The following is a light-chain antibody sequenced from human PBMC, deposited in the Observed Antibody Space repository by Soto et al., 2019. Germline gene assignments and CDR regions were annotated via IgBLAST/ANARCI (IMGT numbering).Light chain of an antibody. J-gene: IGKJ4*01. Sequence: EIVLTQSPATLSLSPGERATLSCRASQSISNYLAWYQQKPGQAPRLLIYPASTRATGIPARFSGSGSGTDFTLTISSLEPEDFAVYYCQQRSHWPPLTFGGGTKVEIK. CDR2: PAS. CDR1: QSISNY. CDR3: QQRSHWPPLT. V-gene: IGKV3-11*01.